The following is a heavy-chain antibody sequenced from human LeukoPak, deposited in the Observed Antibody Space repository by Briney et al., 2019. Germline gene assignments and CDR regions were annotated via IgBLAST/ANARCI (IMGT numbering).Heavy chain of an antibody. CDR2: INQDGSDK. CDR1: GFTFSRYW. CDR3: ARYVRSQFYYYFDA. V-gene: IGHV3-7*01. Sequence: PGGSLRLSYAAAGFTFSRYWMSWVRKAPWKGLEWVANINQDGSDKYYVDSVKGRFTISRDNAKNSLYLQMNRLRAEDAAVYYCARYVRSQFYYYFDAWGKGTTVTVSS. D-gene: IGHD3-10*02. J-gene: IGHJ6*03.